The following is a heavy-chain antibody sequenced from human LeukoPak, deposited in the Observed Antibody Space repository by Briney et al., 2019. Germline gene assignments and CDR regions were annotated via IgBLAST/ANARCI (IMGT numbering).Heavy chain of an antibody. D-gene: IGHD3-10*01. CDR3: ARWILYSSGSYSDY. CDR2: MHYSGST. CDR1: GGSFSGYY. J-gene: IGHJ4*02. Sequence: PSETLSLTCAVYGGSFSGYYWSWFRQPPGKGLEWIGYMHYSGSTNYNPSLKSRVTISVDTSKNQIPLKLSSVTAADTAVYYCARWILYSSGSYSDYWGQGTLVTVSS. V-gene: IGHV4-59*01.